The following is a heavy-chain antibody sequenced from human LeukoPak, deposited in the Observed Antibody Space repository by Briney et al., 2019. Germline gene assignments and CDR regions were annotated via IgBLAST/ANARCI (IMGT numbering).Heavy chain of an antibody. CDR3: ARLGPEGPFDY. Sequence: SGTLSLTCTVSGGSISSSRYYWGWIRQPPGKGLEWIGTFYHTGSTYYTPSLKSRVTISVDTSESQFSLKLSSVTAADTAVYYCARLGPEGPFDYWGQGTLVTVSS. D-gene: IGHD1-14*01. V-gene: IGHV4-39*01. CDR1: GGSISSSRYY. CDR2: FYHTGST. J-gene: IGHJ4*02.